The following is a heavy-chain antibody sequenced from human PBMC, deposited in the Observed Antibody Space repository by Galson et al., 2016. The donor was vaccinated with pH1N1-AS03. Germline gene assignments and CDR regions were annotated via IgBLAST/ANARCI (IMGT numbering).Heavy chain of an antibody. CDR2: INPNSGAT. CDR1: GYTFTGHY. D-gene: IGHD3-10*01. J-gene: IGHJ5*02. Sequence: SVKVSCKASGYTFTGHYLHWVRQAPGHGLEFIGWINPNSGATNYTQNFQGRVTMTRDTSITTAYMELHTLRSDDTAVYSCAREPRGITLVRGLTPAGKWFDPWGQGTLITVYS. V-gene: IGHV1-2*02. CDR3: AREPRGITLVRGLTPAGKWFDP.